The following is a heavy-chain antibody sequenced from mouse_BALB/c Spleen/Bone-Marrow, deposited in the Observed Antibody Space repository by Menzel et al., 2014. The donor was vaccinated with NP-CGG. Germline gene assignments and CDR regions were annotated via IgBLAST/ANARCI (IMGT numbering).Heavy chain of an antibody. J-gene: IGHJ4*01. CDR1: GYSFTGYY. Sequence: VQLQQSGPDLVKPGAPVKISCKASGYSFTGYYMDWVKQSHGKSLEWIGRVNPNNGGTTYNEKFKGKAILTVDKSSNTAYMELRSLTSEDSAVYYCARDVMDYWGQGTSVTVSS. CDR2: VNPNNGGT. V-gene: IGHV1-18*01. CDR3: ARDVMDY.